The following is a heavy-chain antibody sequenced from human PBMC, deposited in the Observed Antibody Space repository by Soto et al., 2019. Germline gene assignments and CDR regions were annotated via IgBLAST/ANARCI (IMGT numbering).Heavy chain of an antibody. Sequence: SETLSLTCAVYGGSFSGYYWSWIRQPPGKGLEWIGEINHSGSTNYNPSLKSRVTISVDTSKNQFSLKLSCVTAADTAVYYCARMPSGWYFDYWGQGTLVTVSS. V-gene: IGHV4-34*01. J-gene: IGHJ4*02. CDR3: ARMPSGWYFDY. CDR2: INHSGST. CDR1: GGSFSGYY. D-gene: IGHD6-19*01.